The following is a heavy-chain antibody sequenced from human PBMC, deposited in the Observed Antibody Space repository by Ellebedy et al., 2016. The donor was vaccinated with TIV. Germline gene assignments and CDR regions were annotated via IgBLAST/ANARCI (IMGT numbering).Heavy chain of an antibody. CDR3: ARHPGLTVVRGPNWFDP. Sequence: SETLSLTCAVYGGSFSGYYWSWIRQPPGKGLEWIGEINHSGSTNYNPSLKSRVTVSVDTSKNQFSLKLSSVTAADTAVYYCARHPGLTVVRGPNWFDPWGQGTLVTVSS. CDR1: GGSFSGYY. J-gene: IGHJ5*02. V-gene: IGHV4-34*01. D-gene: IGHD3-10*01. CDR2: INHSGST.